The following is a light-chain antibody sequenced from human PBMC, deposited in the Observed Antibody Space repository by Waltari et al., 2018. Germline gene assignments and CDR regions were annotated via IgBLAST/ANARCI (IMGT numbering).Light chain of an antibody. CDR3: QQYSDWPPGT. Sequence: EIVMTQSPATLSVSPGERATLSCRASQSISNTLAWSQQKPGQAPRLLVYATSARATGVPARFSGSWSGTEFTLTINSLQSEDFAVYYCQQYSDWPPGTFGPGTKVDIK. J-gene: IGKJ3*01. V-gene: IGKV3-15*01. CDR1: QSISNT. CDR2: ATS.